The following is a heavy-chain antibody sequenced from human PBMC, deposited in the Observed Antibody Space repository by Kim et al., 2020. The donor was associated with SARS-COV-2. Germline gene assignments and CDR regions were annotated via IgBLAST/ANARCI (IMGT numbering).Heavy chain of an antibody. CDR3: ARDESGYSGSHGDFDY. Sequence: KFQGGVTMTRDKSTSTVYMELSRLRSEDTAVYYCARDESGYSGSHGDFDYWGQGTLVTVSS. J-gene: IGHJ4*02. V-gene: IGHV1-46*01. D-gene: IGHD1-26*01.